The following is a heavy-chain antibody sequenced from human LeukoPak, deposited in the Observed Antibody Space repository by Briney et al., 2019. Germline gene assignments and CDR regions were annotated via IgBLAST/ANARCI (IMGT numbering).Heavy chain of an antibody. J-gene: IGHJ2*01. CDR1: GGSIRSYY. CDR3: ARDARNYYDSSGYYLSFDL. CDR2: IYYSAST. D-gene: IGHD3-22*01. V-gene: IGHV4-59*01. Sequence: SETLSLTCTVSGGSIRSYYWSWIRQSPGKGLEWIGYIYYSASTNYNPSLKSRVTISVDTSKNQFSLKLSSVTAADTAVYYCARDARNYYDSSGYYLSFDLWGRGTLVTVSS.